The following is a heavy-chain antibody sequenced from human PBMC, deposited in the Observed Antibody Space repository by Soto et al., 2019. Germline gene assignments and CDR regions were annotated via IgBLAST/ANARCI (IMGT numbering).Heavy chain of an antibody. CDR3: PKIYGSGSYPHFPDF. J-gene: IGHJ4*02. D-gene: IGHD3-10*01. V-gene: IGHV3-23*01. Sequence: PGLSLRLSCAASGVTFRSLAMSCVLQGPGKGLEWVSAISGSGGSTYYADSVKGRFTISRDNSKNTLYLQRNSLRAEDTAVYYCPKIYGSGSYPHFPDFWRQGTVVTVSS. CDR2: ISGSGGST. CDR1: GVTFRSLA.